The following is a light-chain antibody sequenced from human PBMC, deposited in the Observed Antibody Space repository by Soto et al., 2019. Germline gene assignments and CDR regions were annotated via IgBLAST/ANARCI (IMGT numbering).Light chain of an antibody. J-gene: IGKJ1*01. Sequence: DIVMTQSPLSLPVTPGEPASISCRSSQSLLHSNGYNYLDWYLQKPGQSPQLLIYLGSNRASGVPDRFSGSGSGTDFTLKISRVEAEDVGVYYCMQALQTHHWTFGQGTKVDIK. V-gene: IGKV2-28*01. CDR2: LGS. CDR3: MQALQTHHWT. CDR1: QSLLHSNGYNY.